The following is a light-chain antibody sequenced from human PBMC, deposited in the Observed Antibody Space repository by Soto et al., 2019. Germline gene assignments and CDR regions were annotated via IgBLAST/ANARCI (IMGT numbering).Light chain of an antibody. J-gene: IGKJ1*01. CDR2: DAS. V-gene: IGKV3-11*01. CDR3: QHRISRPWT. Sequence: EIVLTQSPATLSLSPGERATLSCRASQSVSSYLAWYQQKPGQAPRLLIYDASNRATGIPARFSGSWSGTNFTLTIRSVGPEDFGVYYCQHRISRPWTLGQGTKVEIK. CDR1: QSVSSY.